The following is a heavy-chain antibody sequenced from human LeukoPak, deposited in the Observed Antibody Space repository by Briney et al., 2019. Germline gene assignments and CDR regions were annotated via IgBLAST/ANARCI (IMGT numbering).Heavy chain of an antibody. Sequence: PSETLSLTCTVSGGSISSGGYYWSWIRQHPGKGLEWIGYIYYSGSTYYNPSLKSRVTISVDTSKNQFSLKLSSVTAADTAVYYCARVLSAATPVWYFDLWGRGTLVTVSS. CDR2: IYYSGST. CDR1: GGSISSGGYY. J-gene: IGHJ2*01. V-gene: IGHV4-31*03. CDR3: ARVLSAATPVWYFDL. D-gene: IGHD2-15*01.